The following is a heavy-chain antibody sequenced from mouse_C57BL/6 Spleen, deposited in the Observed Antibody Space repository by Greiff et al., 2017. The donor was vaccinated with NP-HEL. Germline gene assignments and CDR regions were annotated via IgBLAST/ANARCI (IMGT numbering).Heavy chain of an antibody. CDR3: AREGMGLRQAWFAY. CDR2: IYPGDGDT. V-gene: IGHV1-82*01. Sequence: QVQLQQSGPELVKPGASVKISCKASGYAFSSSWMNWVKQRPGKGLEWIGRIYPGDGDTNYNGKFKGKATLTADKSSSTAYMQLSSLTSEDSAVYFCAREGMGLRQAWFAYWGQGTLVTVSA. J-gene: IGHJ3*01. CDR1: GYAFSSSW. D-gene: IGHD2-4*01.